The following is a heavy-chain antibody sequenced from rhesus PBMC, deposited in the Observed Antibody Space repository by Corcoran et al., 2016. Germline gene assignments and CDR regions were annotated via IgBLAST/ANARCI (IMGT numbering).Heavy chain of an antibody. CDR2: IDGDGGSN. CDR3: ARRGREIEY. D-gene: IGHD1-44*01. V-gene: IGHV4-80*01. Sequence: QVQLQESGPGLVKPSETLSLTCTVSGASISSSWWSWIRQSPGKGLELVGEIDGDGGSNNYNPSLKSRVTSSKDASKNQFSLKVTSVTAADTAVYYCARRGREIEYWGQGVLVTVSS. CDR1: GASISSSW. J-gene: IGHJ4*01.